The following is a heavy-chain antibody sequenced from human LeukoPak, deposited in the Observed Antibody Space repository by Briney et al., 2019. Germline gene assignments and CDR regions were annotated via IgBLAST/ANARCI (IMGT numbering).Heavy chain of an antibody. J-gene: IGHJ5*01. CDR3: ARVRRSLNWFDS. CDR2: IYYSGIT. CDR1: GDSISTTNYY. Sequence: SETLSLTCAVSGDSISTTNYYWGWIRQPPGKGLEWIGIIYYSGITHYNPSLKSRVTILVDTSKNQFSLKLSSVTDADTAVYYCARVRRSLNWFDSWGQGTLVTVSS. V-gene: IGHV4-39*01. D-gene: IGHD3-3*01.